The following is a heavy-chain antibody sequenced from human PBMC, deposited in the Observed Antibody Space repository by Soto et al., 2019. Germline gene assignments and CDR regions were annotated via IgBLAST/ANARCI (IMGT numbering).Heavy chain of an antibody. V-gene: IGHV1-69*01. CDR3: ARSQGSSTSLEIYYYYYYGMDV. D-gene: IGHD2-2*01. Sequence: QVQLVQSGAEVKKPGSSVKVSCKASGGTFSSYAISWVRQAPGQGLEWMGGILPISGTANYAQKVQGRVTITAEDSTSTAYMELGSLISEDTAVYYCARSQGSSTSLEIYYYYYYGMDVWGQGTTVTVSS. J-gene: IGHJ6*02. CDR2: ILPISGTA. CDR1: GGTFSSYA.